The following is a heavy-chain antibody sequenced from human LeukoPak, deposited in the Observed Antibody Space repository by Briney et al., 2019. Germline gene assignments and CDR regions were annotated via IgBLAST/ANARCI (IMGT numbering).Heavy chain of an antibody. CDR2: IRQDGNDE. J-gene: IGHJ6*04. CDR3: AELGITMIGGV. Sequence: PGGSLRLSCVASGFTLSSSWMSWVRQAPGKGLEWVANIRQDGNDEYYVDSVRGRFTISRDNAKNSLYLQMNSLRAEDTAVYYCAELGITMIGGVWGKGTTVTISS. D-gene: IGHD3-10*02. V-gene: IGHV3-7*01. CDR1: GFTLSSSW.